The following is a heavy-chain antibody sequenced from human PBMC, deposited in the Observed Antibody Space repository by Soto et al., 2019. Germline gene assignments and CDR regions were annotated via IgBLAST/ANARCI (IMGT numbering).Heavy chain of an antibody. D-gene: IGHD3-16*02. CDR1: GFSLSTSGVV. Sequence: SGPTLANRTHTLTLTCTFSGFSLSTSGVVVGWIRQPPGKARDWLALVYWNDERHYSPSLKTRLTITKDTSRNQVVLTMTHMDPVDTAAYYCAHSFSGNYLYNYYYHGMDVWGQGTTVTVSS. CDR3: AHSFSGNYLYNYYYHGMDV. CDR2: VYWNDER. V-gene: IGHV2-5*01. J-gene: IGHJ6*02.